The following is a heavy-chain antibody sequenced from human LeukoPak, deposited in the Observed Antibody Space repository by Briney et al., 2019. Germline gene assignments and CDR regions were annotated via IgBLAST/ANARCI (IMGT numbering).Heavy chain of an antibody. V-gene: IGHV7-4-1*02. D-gene: IGHD3-22*01. J-gene: IGHJ4*02. CDR1: GYTFTDYA. Sequence: ASVKVSRKPSGYTFTDYAINWVRQAPGQGLEYMGWVNTNTGNPTYAQGFTGRFVFSSDSFVSTAYLQITSLKADDSAIYFCASCNDSSGYFAYWGQGTLVTVSS. CDR2: VNTNTGNP. CDR3: ASCNDSSGYFAY.